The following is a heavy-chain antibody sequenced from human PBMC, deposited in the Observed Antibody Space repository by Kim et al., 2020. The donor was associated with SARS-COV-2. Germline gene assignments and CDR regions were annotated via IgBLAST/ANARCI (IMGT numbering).Heavy chain of an antibody. CDR2: IWYDGSNK. D-gene: IGHD6-13*01. V-gene: IGHV3-33*01. Sequence: GGSLRLSCAASGFTFSSYGMHWVRQAPGKGLEWVAVIWYDGSNKYYADSVKGRFTISRDNSKNTLYLQMNSLRAEDTAVYYCARDRDSSSANWFDPWGQGTLVTVSS. J-gene: IGHJ5*02. CDR3: ARDRDSSSANWFDP. CDR1: GFTFSSYG.